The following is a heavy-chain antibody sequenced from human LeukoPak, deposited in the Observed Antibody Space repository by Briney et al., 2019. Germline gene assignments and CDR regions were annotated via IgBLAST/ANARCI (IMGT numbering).Heavy chain of an antibody. J-gene: IGHJ2*01. CDR1: GGSISSYY. CDR3: ARHGSLYGSSGPFWYFDL. D-gene: IGHD3-22*01. Sequence: SETLSLTCTVSGGSISSYYWSWIRQPPGKGLEWIGYIYYSGSTNYKPSLKSPLTISLPSSKNQFSLKLRSVTAADTAVYYCARHGSLYGSSGPFWYFDLCGRGTLVTVSS. V-gene: IGHV4-59*08. CDR2: IYYSGST.